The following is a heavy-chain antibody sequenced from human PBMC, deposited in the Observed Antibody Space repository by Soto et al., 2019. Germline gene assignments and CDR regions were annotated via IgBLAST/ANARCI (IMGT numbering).Heavy chain of an antibody. V-gene: IGHV2-70*13. CDR1: GFSLTSPGMC. D-gene: IGHD1-20*01. CDR2: IERDDDDK. J-gene: IGHJ6*02. Sequence: GPTLVNPTETLTLTCTFSGFSLTSPGMCVSWIRQSPGKALEWLALIERDDDDKYYSTSLKTRLTISKDTRKNQVVLTMANMEPADTATYYCARSIRGPRRFNGMDVWGQGTTVTVSS. CDR3: ARSIRGPRRFNGMDV.